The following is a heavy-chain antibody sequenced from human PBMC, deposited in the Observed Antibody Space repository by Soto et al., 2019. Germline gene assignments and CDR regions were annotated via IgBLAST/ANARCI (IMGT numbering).Heavy chain of an antibody. V-gene: IGHV3-9*01. D-gene: IGHD6-19*01. J-gene: IGHJ5*02. Sequence: GGSLRLSCATSGFTFDDYAMHWVRQAPGKGLEWVSGISWNSGSIGYADSVKGRFTISRDNAKNSLYLQMNSLRAEDTALYYCAKDKYSGWYRGWFDPWGQGTLVTVSS. CDR3: AKDKYSGWYRGWFDP. CDR1: GFTFDDYA. CDR2: ISWNSGSI.